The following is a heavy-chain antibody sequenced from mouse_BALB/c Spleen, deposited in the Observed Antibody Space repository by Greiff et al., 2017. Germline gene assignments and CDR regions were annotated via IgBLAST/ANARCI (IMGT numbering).Heavy chain of an antibody. CDR1: GFNIKDTY. CDR2: IDPANGNT. V-gene: IGHV14-3*02. CDR3: ARDTTVAYAMDY. D-gene: IGHD1-1*01. Sequence: EVKLVESGAELVKPGASVKLSCTASGFNIKDTYMHWVKQRPEQGLEWIGRIDPANGNTKYDPKFQGKATITADTSSNTAYLQLSSLTSEDTAVYYCARDTTVAYAMDYWGQGTSVTVSS. J-gene: IGHJ4*01.